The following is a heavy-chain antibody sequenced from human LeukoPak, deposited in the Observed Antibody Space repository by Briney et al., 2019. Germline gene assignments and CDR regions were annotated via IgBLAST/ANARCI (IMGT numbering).Heavy chain of an antibody. CDR3: ARENGYTFDY. J-gene: IGHJ4*02. D-gene: IGHD5-24*01. Sequence: PSETLSLTCTVSGGSISSYYWSWIRQPPGKGLEWIGYIYYSGSTNYNPSLKRRVTISVDTSKNQFSLKLSSVTAADTAVYYCARENGYTFDYWGQGTLVTVSS. V-gene: IGHV4-59*01. CDR2: IYYSGST. CDR1: GGSISSYY.